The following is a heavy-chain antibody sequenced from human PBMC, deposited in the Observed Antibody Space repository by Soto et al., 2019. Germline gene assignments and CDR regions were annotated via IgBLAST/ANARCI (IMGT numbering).Heavy chain of an antibody. CDR1: GGSISSSSYY. Sequence: QLQLQESGPGLVKPSETLSLTCTVSGGSISSSSYYWGWIRQPPGKGLEWIGSIYYSGSTYYNPYLKSRVTISVDTSKNQFSLKLSSVTAADTAVYYCARLRPDSSSSAHDNFDYWGQGTLVTVSS. D-gene: IGHD6-6*01. V-gene: IGHV4-39*01. CDR2: IYYSGST. CDR3: ARLRPDSSSSAHDNFDY. J-gene: IGHJ4*02.